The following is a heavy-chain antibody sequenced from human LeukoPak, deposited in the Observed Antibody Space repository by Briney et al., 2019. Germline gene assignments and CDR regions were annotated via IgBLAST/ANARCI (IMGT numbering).Heavy chain of an antibody. CDR1: GGSISSGPYY. V-gene: IGHV4-39*01. D-gene: IGHD3-22*01. CDR2: IYYGENT. Sequence: PSETLSLTCTVSGGSISSGPYYWGWIRQPPGKGLEWFGNIYYGENTYYNPSLNSRVTISIDTSKNQFYLKLSSLTAADTAVYYCARRDDSSGYHKIFDYWGQGTLVTVSS. CDR3: ARRDDSSGYHKIFDY. J-gene: IGHJ4*02.